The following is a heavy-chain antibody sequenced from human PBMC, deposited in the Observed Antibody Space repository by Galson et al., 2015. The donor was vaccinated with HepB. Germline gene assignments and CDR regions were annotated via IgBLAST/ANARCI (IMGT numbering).Heavy chain of an antibody. CDR2: ISGSGGYT. D-gene: IGHD5-24*01. CDR1: GFIFSSYA. CDR3: ARWDAYNPSSRYYFDY. V-gene: IGHV3-23*01. Sequence: SLRLSCAASGFIFSSYAMSWVRQAPGKGLEWVSAISGSGGYTYFADSVKGRFTISRDNSKNTLYLQMNSLRAGDTAVYYCARWDAYNPSSRYYFDYWGQGTLVTVSS. J-gene: IGHJ4*02.